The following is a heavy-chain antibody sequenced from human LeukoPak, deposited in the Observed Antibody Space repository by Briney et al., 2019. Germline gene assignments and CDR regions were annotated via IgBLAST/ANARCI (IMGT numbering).Heavy chain of an antibody. Sequence: GASLQISCKGSGYIFGNRWIGWVRPLPGKGLEWMGIIYPDDSDTIYSPSFEGQVTISADKSISTAYLQWSSLKASDTAMYYCARGAYGSGSYYNYYGMDVWGQGTTVTVSS. CDR2: IYPDDSDT. V-gene: IGHV5-51*01. CDR3: ARGAYGSGSYYNYYGMDV. CDR1: GYIFGNRW. J-gene: IGHJ6*02. D-gene: IGHD3-10*01.